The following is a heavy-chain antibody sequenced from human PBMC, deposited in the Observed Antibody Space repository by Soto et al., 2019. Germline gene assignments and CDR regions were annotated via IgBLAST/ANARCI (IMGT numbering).Heavy chain of an antibody. Sequence: GSLRLSCAASGFTFSSYGMHWIRQPPGKGLEWIGSIYYSGSTYYNPSLKSRVTISVDTSKNQFSLKLSSVTAADTAVYYCARRTYDILTGPLPYYYYYYMDVSGKGTTVTVSS. CDR2: IYYSGST. CDR3: ARRTYDILTGPLPYYYYYYMDV. D-gene: IGHD3-9*01. J-gene: IGHJ6*03. V-gene: IGHV4-39*01. CDR1: GFTFSSYG.